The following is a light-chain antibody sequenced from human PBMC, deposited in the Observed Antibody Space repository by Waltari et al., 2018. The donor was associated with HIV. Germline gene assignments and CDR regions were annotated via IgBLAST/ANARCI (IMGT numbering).Light chain of an antibody. CDR1: RSDVGSYNL. V-gene: IGLV2-14*02. Sequence: QSALTQPASVSGSPGQSITISCTGTRSDVGSYNLVSWYQQHPGKAPKLMMYGGSKRPAGVSNRFPGSKSGNTASLTSSGLQPEDEGDYFCTSYTSSDTWVFGGGTKVTVL. CDR2: GGS. J-gene: IGLJ3*02. CDR3: TSYTSSDTWV.